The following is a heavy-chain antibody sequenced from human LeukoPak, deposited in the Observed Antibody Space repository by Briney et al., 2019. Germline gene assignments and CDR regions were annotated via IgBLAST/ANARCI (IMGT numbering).Heavy chain of an antibody. CDR3: ARERGYSLDFDY. V-gene: IGHV4-39*07. CDR2: IHYSGST. Sequence: PSETLSLTCTVSGGSISSSSYYWGWIRQPPGKGLEWIGSIHYSGSTNYNPSLKSRVTISVDTSKNQFSLKLSSVTAADTAVYYCARERGYSLDFDYWGQGTLVTVSS. CDR1: GGSISSSSYY. D-gene: IGHD5-18*01. J-gene: IGHJ4*02.